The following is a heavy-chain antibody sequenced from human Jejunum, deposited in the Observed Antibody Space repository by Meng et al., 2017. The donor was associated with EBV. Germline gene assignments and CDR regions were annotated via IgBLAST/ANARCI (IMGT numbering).Heavy chain of an antibody. Sequence: QITLKESGPTPVKPTEPLTLTCTVSGFSLSTSGVGVGWIRQPPGKALEWLAHIYWDENKRYSTSLRSRLSIMKDTSKSQVVLTMSNMDPVDTATYYCARRYGDYVRYFDSWGQGILVTVSS. CDR3: ARRYGDYVRYFDS. V-gene: IGHV2-5*02. D-gene: IGHD4-17*01. J-gene: IGHJ4*02. CDR2: IYWDENK. CDR1: GFSLSTSGVG.